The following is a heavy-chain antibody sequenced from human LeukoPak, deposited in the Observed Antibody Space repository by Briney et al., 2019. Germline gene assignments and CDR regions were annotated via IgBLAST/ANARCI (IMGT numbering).Heavy chain of an antibody. Sequence: GGSLRLSCAASGFTFSSYGMHWVRQAPGQGLEWVAVISYDGSNKYYADSVKGRFTISRDNSKNTLYLQMNSLRAEDTAGYYCAKGYYYDSSGYYSPRFDYWGQGTLVTVSS. CDR2: ISYDGSNK. CDR1: GFTFSSYG. J-gene: IGHJ4*02. D-gene: IGHD3-22*01. CDR3: AKGYYYDSSGYYSPRFDY. V-gene: IGHV3-30*18.